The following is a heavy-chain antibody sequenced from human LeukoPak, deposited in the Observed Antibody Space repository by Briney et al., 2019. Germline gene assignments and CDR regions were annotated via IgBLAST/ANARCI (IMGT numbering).Heavy chain of an antibody. J-gene: IGHJ6*04. Sequence: GSSVKVSCKASGGTFSSYAISWVRQAPGQGLEWMGGIIPIFGTANYAQKFQGRVTITADESTSTAYMELSSLRSEDTAVYYYASRQQQLVPHYYGMDVWGKGTTVTVSS. V-gene: IGHV1-69*01. CDR3: ASRQQQLVPHYYGMDV. D-gene: IGHD6-13*01. CDR1: GGTFSSYA. CDR2: IIPIFGTA.